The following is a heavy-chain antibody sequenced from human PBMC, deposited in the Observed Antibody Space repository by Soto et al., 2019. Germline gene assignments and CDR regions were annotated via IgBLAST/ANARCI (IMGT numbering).Heavy chain of an antibody. D-gene: IGHD2-15*01. V-gene: IGHV3-23*01. CDR1: GFTFSSYA. J-gene: IGHJ6*02. Sequence: GSLRLSCAASGFTFSSYAMSWVRQAPGKGLEWVSAISGSGGSTYYADSVKGRFTISRDNSKNTLYLQMNSLRAEDTAVYYCAKIQGSSNGMDVWGQGTTVTVSS. CDR2: ISGSGGST. CDR3: AKIQGSSNGMDV.